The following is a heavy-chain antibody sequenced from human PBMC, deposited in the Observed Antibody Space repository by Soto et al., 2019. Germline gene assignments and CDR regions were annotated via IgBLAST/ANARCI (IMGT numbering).Heavy chain of an antibody. Sequence: SVKVSCKASGGTFSSYRINWVRQAPGQGLEWVGGIVPIYRTADYAQKLQGRVTITADESARTSYMELRSLKSQDTAVYYCVRDSGEKLSSSWGKGTLVTVSS. CDR3: VRDSGEKLSSS. D-gene: IGHD6-13*01. CDR2: IVPIYRTA. CDR1: GGTFSSYR. J-gene: IGHJ4*02. V-gene: IGHV1-69*13.